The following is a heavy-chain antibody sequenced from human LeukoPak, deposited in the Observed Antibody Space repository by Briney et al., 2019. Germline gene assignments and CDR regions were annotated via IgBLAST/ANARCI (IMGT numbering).Heavy chain of an antibody. V-gene: IGHV1-18*01. CDR3: AREVAAAGTVDY. D-gene: IGHD6-13*01. Sequence: ASVKVSCKASGYTFSSYGISWVRQAPGQGLEWMGWISAYNGNTNYAQKFQGRVTMTTDTSTSTAYMELRSLRSDDTAVYYCAREVAAAGTVDYWGQGTLVTVSS. CDR1: GYTFSSYG. CDR2: ISAYNGNT. J-gene: IGHJ4*02.